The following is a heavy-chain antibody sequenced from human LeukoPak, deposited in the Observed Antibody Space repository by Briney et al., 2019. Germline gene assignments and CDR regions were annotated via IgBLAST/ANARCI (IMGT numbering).Heavy chain of an antibody. V-gene: IGHV4-38-2*02. CDR1: GYSISSGYY. CDR2: INHSGST. CDR3: ARGQLLWFGELYY. Sequence: SETLSLTCTVSGYSISSGYYWGWIRQPPGKGLEWIGEINHSGSTNYNPSLKSRVTISVDTSKNQFSLKLSSVTAADTAVYYCARGQLLWFGELYYWGQGTLVTVSS. D-gene: IGHD3-10*01. J-gene: IGHJ4*02.